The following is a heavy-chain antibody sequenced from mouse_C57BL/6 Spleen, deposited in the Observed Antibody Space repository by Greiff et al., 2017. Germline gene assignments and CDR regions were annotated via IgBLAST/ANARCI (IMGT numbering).Heavy chain of an antibody. CDR3: TRRGWLPVMDY. V-gene: IGHV1-15*01. J-gene: IGHJ4*01. CDR1: GYTFTDYE. CDR2: IDPETGGT. D-gene: IGHD2-3*01. Sequence: VQLQQSGAELVRPGASVTLSCKASGYTFTDYEMHWVKQTPVHGLEWIGAIDPETGGTAYNQKFKGKAILTADKSSSTAYMELRSLTSEDSAVYYCTRRGWLPVMDYWGQGTSVTVSS.